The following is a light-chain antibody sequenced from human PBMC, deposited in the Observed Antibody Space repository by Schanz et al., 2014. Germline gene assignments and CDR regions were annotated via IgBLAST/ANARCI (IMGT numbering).Light chain of an antibody. CDR3: QSYDSSLSVV. Sequence: QSVLTQPPSVSAAPGQKVTISCSGSSSNIENNYVSWYQQFPGTAPKLLIYDNNKRPSGIPDRFSGSKSGTSASLAISGLQAEDEADYYCQSYDSSLSVVFGGGTKLTVL. J-gene: IGLJ2*01. CDR1: SSNIENNY. CDR2: DNN. V-gene: IGLV1-51*01.